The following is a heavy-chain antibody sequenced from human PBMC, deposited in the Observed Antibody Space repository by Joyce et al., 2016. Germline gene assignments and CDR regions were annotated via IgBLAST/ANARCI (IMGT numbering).Heavy chain of an antibody. CDR1: GFTVGGNY. D-gene: IGHD1-14*01. J-gene: IGHJ4*02. V-gene: IGHV3-66*01. CDR3: ARDMWRSPGMGGYYFDY. CDR2: IHRGGDT. Sequence: DVQLVESGGGLVQPGGSLRLSCTASGFTVGGNYMSWVRQVPGKGLEWAAVIHRGGDTFYADFVKGRCTISRDNSMNTFSLQMNSLRAEDSAVYYCARDMWRSPGMGGYYFDYWGQGTLVTVSS.